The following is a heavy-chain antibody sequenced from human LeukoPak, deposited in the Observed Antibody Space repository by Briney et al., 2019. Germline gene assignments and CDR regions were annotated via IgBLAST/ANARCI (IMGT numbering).Heavy chain of an antibody. V-gene: IGHV4-39*01. CDR2: IYHGGST. D-gene: IGHD2/OR15-2a*01. Sequence: PSETLSLTCTVSGGSIIRTDYYWGWIRQPPGKGLEWIGSIYHGGSTYYNPSLESRVSVSVDTSKSQFSLRLSSVTAADTAVYYCATFYGSNFYWGQGTLVTVSS. J-gene: IGHJ4*02. CDR3: ATFYGSNFY. CDR1: GGSIIRTDYY.